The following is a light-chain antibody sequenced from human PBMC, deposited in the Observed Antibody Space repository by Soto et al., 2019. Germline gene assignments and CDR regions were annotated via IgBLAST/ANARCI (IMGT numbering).Light chain of an antibody. V-gene: IGKV4-1*01. J-gene: IGKJ2*01. Sequence: DIVMTQSPDSLAVSLGERATINCKSSQNVLYSSNNKNYLAWYQQKPGQSPKLLIYWASTRESGVPDRFSGSGSGTDFTLTISSLQAEDVAVYYCQQYYGTPYTFVQGTKLEIK. CDR3: QQYYGTPYT. CDR1: QNVLYSSNNKNY. CDR2: WAS.